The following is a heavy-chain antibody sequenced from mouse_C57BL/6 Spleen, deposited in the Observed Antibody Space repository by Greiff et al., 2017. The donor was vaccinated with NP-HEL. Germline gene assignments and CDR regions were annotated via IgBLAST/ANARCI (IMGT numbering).Heavy chain of an antibody. D-gene: IGHD1-1*01. Sequence: EVQVVESGGDLVKPGGSLKLSCAASGFTFSSYGMSWVRQTPDKRLEWVATISSGGSYTYYPDSVKGRFTISRDNAKNTLYLQMSSLKSEDTAMYYCARDYGSSYFDYWGQGTTLTVSS. CDR3: ARDYGSSYFDY. CDR2: ISSGGSYT. J-gene: IGHJ2*01. V-gene: IGHV5-6*01. CDR1: GFTFSSYG.